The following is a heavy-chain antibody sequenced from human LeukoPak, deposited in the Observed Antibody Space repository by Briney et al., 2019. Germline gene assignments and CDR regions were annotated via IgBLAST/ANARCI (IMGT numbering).Heavy chain of an antibody. CDR2: VYTNGNT. CDR3: ATEGLGSGRWFGY. CDR1: GGSISSYC. D-gene: IGHD6-25*01. J-gene: IGHJ4*02. Sequence: SETLSLTCAVSGGSISSYCWTWIRQRAGKGLEWIGRVYTNGNTDYNSSLKSRVTMSVDTSDNQVSLNLNSVTAADTAVYYCATEGLGSGRWFGYWGQGTLATVSS. V-gene: IGHV4-4*07.